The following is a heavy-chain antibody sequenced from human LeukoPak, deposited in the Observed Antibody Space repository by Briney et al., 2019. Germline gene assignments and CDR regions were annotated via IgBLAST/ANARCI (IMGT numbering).Heavy chain of an antibody. Sequence: PSETLSLTCTVSGGSISSGSYYWSWIRQPAGKGLEWIGRIYTSGSTYYNPSLKSRVTISVDTSKNQFSLKLSSVTAADTAVYYCARIASAAGTDYWGQGTLVTVSS. J-gene: IGHJ4*02. D-gene: IGHD6-13*01. CDR2: IYTSGST. CDR3: ARIASAAGTDY. V-gene: IGHV4-61*02. CDR1: GGSISSGSYY.